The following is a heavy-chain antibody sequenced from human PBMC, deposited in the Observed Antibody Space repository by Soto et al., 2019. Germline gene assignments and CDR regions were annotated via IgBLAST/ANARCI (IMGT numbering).Heavy chain of an antibody. CDR3: ARGGWNYGPGPFDL. J-gene: IGHJ3*01. Sequence: QVQLVQSGTEVKTPGASVKVSCHASGYTFTNYGINWVRQAPGQGLEWMAWITAYNGKTHHAPFVQDRATMTTATSTRTAYMELTSLRSDATAVYYCARGGWNYGPGPFDLWGQGTMVTVSS. CDR2: ITAYNGKT. V-gene: IGHV1-18*04. CDR1: GYTFTNYG. D-gene: IGHD1-7*01.